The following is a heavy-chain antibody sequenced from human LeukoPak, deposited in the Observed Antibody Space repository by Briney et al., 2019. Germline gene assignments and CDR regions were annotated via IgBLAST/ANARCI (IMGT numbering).Heavy chain of an antibody. CDR2: IYSSGST. CDR3: ARTTEGGYTYDYFYYYYMDV. D-gene: IGHD5-18*01. J-gene: IGHJ6*03. Sequence: SETLSLTCTVSGGSISSYYRSWIRQPPGKGLEWIGYIYSSGSTNYNTSLKSRVTISVDTSKNQFSLKLSSVSAADTAVYYCARTTEGGYTYDYFYYYYMDVWGKGTTVTISS. V-gene: IGHV4-59*01. CDR1: GGSISSYY.